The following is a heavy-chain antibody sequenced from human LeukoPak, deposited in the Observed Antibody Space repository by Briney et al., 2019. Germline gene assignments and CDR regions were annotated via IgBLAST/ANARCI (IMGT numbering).Heavy chain of an antibody. D-gene: IGHD6-19*01. CDR1: GYTFTSYD. J-gene: IGHJ6*03. Sequence: ASVKVSCKASGYTFTSYDINWVRQATGQGLEWMGWMNPNSGNTGYAQKFQGRVTITRNTSISTAYMELSSLRSEDTAVYYCARGVSGYSSGWPYYYYYYYMDVWGKGTTVTVSS. CDR2: MNPNSGNT. V-gene: IGHV1-8*03. CDR3: ARGVSGYSSGWPYYYYYYYMDV.